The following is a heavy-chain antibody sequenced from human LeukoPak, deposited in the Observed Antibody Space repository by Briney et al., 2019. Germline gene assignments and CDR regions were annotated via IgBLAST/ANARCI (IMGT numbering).Heavy chain of an antibody. CDR3: ARGECIAAQCVNDY. J-gene: IGHJ4*02. D-gene: IGHD6-6*01. CDR2: IIPIFGTA. CDR1: GGTFSSYA. V-gene: IGHV1-69*05. Sequence: SVKVSCEASGGTFSSYAISWVRQAPGQGLEWMGGIIPIFGTANYAQKFQGRVTITTDESTSTAYMELSSLRSEDTAVYYCARGECIAAQCVNDYWGQGTLVTVSS.